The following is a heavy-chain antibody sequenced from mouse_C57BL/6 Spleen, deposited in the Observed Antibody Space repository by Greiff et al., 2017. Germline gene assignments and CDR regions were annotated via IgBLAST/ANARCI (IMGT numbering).Heavy chain of an antibody. CDR2: IRSKSSNYAT. CDR1: GFTFNTYA. V-gene: IGHV10-3*01. J-gene: IGHJ4*01. CDR3: VGEGDGYYPYALDY. D-gene: IGHD2-3*01. Sequence: EVKVVESGGGLVQPKGSLKLSCAASGFTFNTYAMHWVRQAPGKGLEWVARIRSKSSNYATYYADSVKDRFTISRDDSHSMPYLQMNNLMTDDTSMLYCVGEGDGYYPYALDYWGQGTSVTVSS.